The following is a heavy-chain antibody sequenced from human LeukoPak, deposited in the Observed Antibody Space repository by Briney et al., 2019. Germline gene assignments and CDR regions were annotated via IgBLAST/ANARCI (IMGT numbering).Heavy chain of an antibody. CDR2: IHTNGGA. CDR3: AREPPGY. CDR1: GGSVTSGNYY. V-gene: IGHV4-61*02. Sequence: SQTLSLTCTVSGGSVTSGNYYWNWIRQPAGKGLEWIGRIHTNGGASYNPSLKSRVTISIDASKNQFSLKLSSVTAADTAVYYCAREPPGYWGQGILVTVSS. J-gene: IGHJ4*02.